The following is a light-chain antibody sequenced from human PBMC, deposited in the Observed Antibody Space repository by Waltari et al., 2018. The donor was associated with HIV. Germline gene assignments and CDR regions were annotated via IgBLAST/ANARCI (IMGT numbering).Light chain of an antibody. J-gene: IGLJ2*01. V-gene: IGLV2-23*02. CDR3: CSYVGRWV. CDR1: NSNVGGH. CDR2: DVT. Sequence: QSALTQPASVSGSPGQSISISCIGVNSNVGGHVYWYQHNPGKAPKVIIYDVTERPSGVSHRFSGSRSGNTASLTISGLQAEDEADYYCCSYVGRWVFGGGTTLTVL.